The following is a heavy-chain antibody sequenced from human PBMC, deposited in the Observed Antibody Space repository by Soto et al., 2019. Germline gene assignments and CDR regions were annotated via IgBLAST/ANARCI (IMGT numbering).Heavy chain of an antibody. CDR2: ISSNGANT. CDR1: VFSFIIYG. J-gene: IGHJ4*01. D-gene: IGHD2-8*01. V-gene: IGHV3-23*01. CDR3: VSWVYDHFDY. Sequence: PWLSXRLSGSSSVFSFIIYGIHLFRQSPGKGPEWVSAISSNGANTHYAESVKGRFKISKDASRNTVHLHMDSLRAEDTATYFCVSWVYDHFDYCGQGTPV.